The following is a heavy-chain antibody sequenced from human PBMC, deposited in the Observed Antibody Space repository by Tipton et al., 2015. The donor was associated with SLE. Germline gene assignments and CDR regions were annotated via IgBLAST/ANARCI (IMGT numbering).Heavy chain of an antibody. V-gene: IGHV4-59*01. Sequence: TLSLTCSVSGDSISTNYWTWIRQPPGKRLEWMGDSYSGGSTNYNPALESRVFISVDTSKSQFSLHLTSVTAADTAVYYCAKWSVVASGQPFGHWGQGTLVTVSS. J-gene: IGHJ4*02. CDR1: GDSISTNY. CDR3: AKWSVVASGQPFGH. D-gene: IGHD2-21*01. CDR2: SYSGGST.